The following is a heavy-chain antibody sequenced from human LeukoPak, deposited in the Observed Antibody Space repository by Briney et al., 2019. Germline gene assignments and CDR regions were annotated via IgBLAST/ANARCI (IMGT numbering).Heavy chain of an antibody. V-gene: IGHV3-30-3*01. J-gene: IGHJ5*02. CDR2: ISYDGSNK. CDR3: ARARGGISTSSPLSP. CDR1: GFTFSSYA. Sequence: GGSLRLSCAASGFTFSSYAMHWVRLAPGKGLEWVAVISYDGSNKYYADSVKGRFTISRDNSKNTLYLQMNSLRAEDTAVYYCARARGGISTSSPLSPWGQGTLVTVSS. D-gene: IGHD1-26*01.